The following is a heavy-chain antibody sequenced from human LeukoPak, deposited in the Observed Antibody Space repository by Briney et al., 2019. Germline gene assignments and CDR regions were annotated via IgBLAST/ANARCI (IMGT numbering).Heavy chain of an antibody. CDR2: INPNSGGT. D-gene: IGHD3-10*01. V-gene: IGHV1-2*02. CDR1: GYTFTGYY. J-gene: IGHJ4*02. Sequence: GASVKVSCKTSGYTFTGYYMHWVRQAPGQGLEWMGWINPNSGGTNYAQKFQGRVTMTRDTSISTAYMELSRLRSDDTAVYYCARALRYYGSGSSWINYWGQGTLVTVSS. CDR3: ARALRYYGSGSSWINY.